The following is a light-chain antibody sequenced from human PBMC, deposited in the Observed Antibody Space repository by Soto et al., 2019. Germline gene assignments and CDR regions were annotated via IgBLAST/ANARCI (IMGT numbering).Light chain of an antibody. V-gene: IGKV1-33*01. Sequence: DIQMTQSPSSLSASVGDRVTITCQASQAIRNYLNWYQQTPGKAPNLLIYRGSTLETGVPSRFSGRGSATDFTLTIRGLQPEDVATYYCQQYDTLPPTFGGGTKVEIK. CDR3: QQYDTLPPT. CDR1: QAIRNY. J-gene: IGKJ4*01. CDR2: RGS.